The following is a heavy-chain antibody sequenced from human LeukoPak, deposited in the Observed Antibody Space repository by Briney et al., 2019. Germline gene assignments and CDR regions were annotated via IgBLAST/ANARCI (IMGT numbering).Heavy chain of an antibody. D-gene: IGHD6-6*01. CDR3: ARGPRIAARPDNWFDP. Sequence: ASVKVSCKASGYTFTGYYMHWVRQAPGQGLEWMGWINPNSGGTNYAQKFQGRVTMTRDTSISTAYMELSRLRSDDTAVYYCARGPRIAARPDNWFDPWGQGTLVTVSS. J-gene: IGHJ5*02. V-gene: IGHV1-2*02. CDR2: INPNSGGT. CDR1: GYTFTGYY.